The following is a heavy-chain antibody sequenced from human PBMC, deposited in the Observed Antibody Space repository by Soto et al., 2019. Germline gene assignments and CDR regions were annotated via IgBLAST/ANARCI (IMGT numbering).Heavy chain of an antibody. CDR2: IIPIFGTA. Sequence: QVQLVQSGAEVKKPGSSVKVSCKASGGTFSSYAISWVRQAPGQGLEWMGGIIPIFGTANYAQKFQGRVTITADESTSTAYMELSSLRSEGTAVYYCAISRVWRYNWNYGWGDGMDVWVQGTTVTVSS. CDR3: AISRVWRYNWNYGWGDGMDV. CDR1: GGTFSSYA. V-gene: IGHV1-69*01. D-gene: IGHD1-7*01. J-gene: IGHJ6*02.